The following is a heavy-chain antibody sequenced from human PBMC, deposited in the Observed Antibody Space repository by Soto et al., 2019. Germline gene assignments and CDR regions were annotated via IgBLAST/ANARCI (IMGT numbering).Heavy chain of an antibody. V-gene: IGHV3-7*01. CDR3: TRFLFDY. J-gene: IGHJ4*02. CDR1: GFTFSSYW. CDR2: IKQDGSDK. Sequence: PRLSCSASGFTFSSYWMSWVRQAPGKGLEWVANIKQDGSDKYYVGSVKGRFTISRDNANNSLYLQMNNLRAEDTAVYYCTRFLFDYWGQGTLVTVSS.